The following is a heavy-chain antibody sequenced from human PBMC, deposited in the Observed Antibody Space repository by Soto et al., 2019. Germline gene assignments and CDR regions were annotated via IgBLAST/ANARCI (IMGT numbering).Heavy chain of an antibody. J-gene: IGHJ6*02. CDR1: GYTFTSYY. Sequence: GASVKVSCKASGYTFTSYYMHWVRQAPGQGLEWMGIINPSGGSTSYAQKFQGRVTMTRDTSTSTVYMELSSLRSEDTAVYYCARDVETRITIFGVVMDTYYYYGMDVWGQGTTVTVSS. V-gene: IGHV1-46*01. CDR2: INPSGGST. CDR3: ARDVETRITIFGVVMDTYYYYGMDV. D-gene: IGHD3-3*01.